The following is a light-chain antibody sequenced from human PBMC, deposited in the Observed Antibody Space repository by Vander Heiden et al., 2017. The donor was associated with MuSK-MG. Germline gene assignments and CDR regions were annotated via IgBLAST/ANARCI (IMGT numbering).Light chain of an antibody. CDR2: DAS. CDR1: QRVSSY. J-gene: IGKJ3*01. CDR3: QQRSNWPPFT. Sequence: EIVLTQSPATLSLSPGERATLSCRASQRVSSYLAWYQQKPGLAPRLLIYDASNRATGIPARFSGSGSGTDFTLTISSLEPEDFAVYYCQQRSNWPPFTFGHGTKVDIK. V-gene: IGKV3-11*01.